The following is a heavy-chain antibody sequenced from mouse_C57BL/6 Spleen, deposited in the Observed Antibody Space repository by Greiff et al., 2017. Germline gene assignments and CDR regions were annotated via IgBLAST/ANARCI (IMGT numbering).Heavy chain of an antibody. CDR3: TRRVYYGSSSCAMDY. D-gene: IGHD1-1*01. CDR2: IDPETGGT. J-gene: IGHJ4*01. V-gene: IGHV1-15*01. CDR1: GYTFTDYE. Sequence: QVQLQQSGAELVRPGASVTLSCKASGYTFTDYEMHWVKQTPVHGLEWIGAIDPETGGTAYNQKFKGKAILTADKSSSTAYMELRSLTSEDSAVYYCTRRVYYGSSSCAMDYWGQGTTVTVSS.